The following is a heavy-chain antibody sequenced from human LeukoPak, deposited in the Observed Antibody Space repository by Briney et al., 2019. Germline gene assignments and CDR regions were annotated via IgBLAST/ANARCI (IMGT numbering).Heavy chain of an antibody. CDR1: GFNFNDSG. Sequence: GRSLRLSCAASGFNFNDSGMHWVRQAPGKGLEWVADIWDDGGGKYYADSVKGRFTISRENSKNTLFLQMNSLRADDTGVYYCARDGYYGSGRPFDYWGQGALVSVSS. CDR2: IWDDGGGK. D-gene: IGHD3-10*01. V-gene: IGHV3-33*01. J-gene: IGHJ4*02. CDR3: ARDGYYGSGRPFDY.